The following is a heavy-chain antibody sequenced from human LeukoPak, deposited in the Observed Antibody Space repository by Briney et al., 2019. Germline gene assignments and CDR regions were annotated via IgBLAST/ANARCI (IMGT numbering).Heavy chain of an antibody. D-gene: IGHD6-25*01. CDR1: GFTFSSYD. CDR3: ARVSISGYDI. Sequence: GGSLRLSCAASGFTFSSYDMHWVRQATGKGLEWVSGIGIAGDTYYRGSVKGRFTISRENAKNSLYLQMSSLRAGDTAVYYCARVSISGYDIWGRGTMVTVSS. CDR2: IGIAGDT. V-gene: IGHV3-13*01. J-gene: IGHJ3*02.